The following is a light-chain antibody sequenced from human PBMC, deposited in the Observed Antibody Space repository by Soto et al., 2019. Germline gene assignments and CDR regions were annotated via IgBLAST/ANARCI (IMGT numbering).Light chain of an antibody. Sequence: MTQSPTTLSASVGDRVTITCRASQSVSSNLAWYQQKPGQAPRLLIFGASTRATGIPARFSGSGSGTEFTLTISSLQSEDFAVYYCQQYNEWPPLTFGGGTKVEIK. J-gene: IGKJ4*01. CDR2: GAS. CDR1: QSVSSN. CDR3: QQYNEWPPLT. V-gene: IGKV3-15*01.